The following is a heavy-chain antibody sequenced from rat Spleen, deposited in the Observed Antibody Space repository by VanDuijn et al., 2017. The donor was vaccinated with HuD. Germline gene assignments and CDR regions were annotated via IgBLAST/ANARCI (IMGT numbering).Heavy chain of an antibody. CDR1: GFTFTNYW. J-gene: IGHJ2*01. D-gene: IGHD1-11*01. CDR3: TAGGGYWDY. Sequence: EVHMVESGGDLVQPGRSLKLSCVTSGFTFTNYWMTWIRQAPGKGLEWVASIAVTGGDTYYPDSVKGRFTISRDNAKSTLYLQMNSLRSEDTATYYCTAGGGYWDYWGQGVMVTVSS. V-gene: IGHV5-31*01. CDR2: IAVTGGDT.